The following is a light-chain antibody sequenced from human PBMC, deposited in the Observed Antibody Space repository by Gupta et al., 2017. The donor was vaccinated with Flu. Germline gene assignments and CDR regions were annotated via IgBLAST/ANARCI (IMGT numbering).Light chain of an antibody. CDR3: AAWYDTRNGWV. CDR2: NYN. J-gene: IGLJ3*02. CDR1: HSNIGSNT. Sequence: RVTSTRSGSHSNIGSNTVHWSLQPPATAPNLLIYNYNRRRSGVPDRFSASKSATSATLATTGLQAEDVADYYSAAWYDTRNGWVFGGGTKLTVL. V-gene: IGLV1-44*01.